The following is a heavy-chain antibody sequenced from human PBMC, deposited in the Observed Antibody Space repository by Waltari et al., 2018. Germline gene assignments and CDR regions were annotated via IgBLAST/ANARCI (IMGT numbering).Heavy chain of an antibody. CDR3: AADYYDSSGYYYGLGY. CDR1: GYTLTELS. CDR2: VVPEDGET. J-gene: IGHJ4*02. D-gene: IGHD3-22*01. V-gene: IGHV1-24*01. Sequence: QVQLVQSGAEVKKPGASVKVSCKVSGYTLTELSMHWVRQAPGKGLEWMGGVVPEDGETIYAHKFQGRVTMTEDTSTDTAYRELSSLRSEDTAVYYCAADYYDSSGYYYGLGYWGQGTLVTVSS.